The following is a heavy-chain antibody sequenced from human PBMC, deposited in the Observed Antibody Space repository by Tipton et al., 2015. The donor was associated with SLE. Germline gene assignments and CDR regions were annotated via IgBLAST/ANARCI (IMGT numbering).Heavy chain of an antibody. V-gene: IGHV4-59*01. J-gene: IGHJ6*03. CDR1: GGSISSYY. CDR3: ARATRSGYDLRPYYYSYMDV. D-gene: IGHD5-12*01. CDR2: ISYSGST. Sequence: LRLSCTVSGGSISSYYWSWIRQHPGKGLEWIGYISYSGSTNYNPSLKSRVTISVDTSKNQFSLKLSSVTAADTAVYYCARATRSGYDLRPYYYSYMDVWGKGTTVTVSS.